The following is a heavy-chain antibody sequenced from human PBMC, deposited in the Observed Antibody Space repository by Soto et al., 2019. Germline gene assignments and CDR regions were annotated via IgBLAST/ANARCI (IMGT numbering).Heavy chain of an antibody. CDR1: GGSISSYC. V-gene: IGHV4-4*07. Sequence: LSATLSLTRTVSGGSISSYCSSWIRHPAGKGLEWIGRIYTSGSTNYNPSLKSRVTMSVDTSKNQFSLKLSSVTAADTAVYYCARERHCSGGSCYTSGWFDPWGQVTLVTVS. J-gene: IGHJ5*02. CDR2: IYTSGST. CDR3: ARERHCSGGSCYTSGWFDP. D-gene: IGHD2-15*01.